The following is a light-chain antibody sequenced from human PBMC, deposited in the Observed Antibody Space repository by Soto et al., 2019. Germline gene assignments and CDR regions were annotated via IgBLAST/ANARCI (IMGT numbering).Light chain of an antibody. CDR3: QQYVTYSALS. CDR1: ESITTC. Sequence: QMTQSPSSLSASVGDTVTITCRARESITTCVAWNQQKTGKAPTLLIFKPSTVDRGVPSRFSGGGSGTDFAITISSLQPDDAATYYCQQYVTYSALSFGGGTRVEI. J-gene: IGKJ4*01. CDR2: KPS. V-gene: IGKV1-5*03.